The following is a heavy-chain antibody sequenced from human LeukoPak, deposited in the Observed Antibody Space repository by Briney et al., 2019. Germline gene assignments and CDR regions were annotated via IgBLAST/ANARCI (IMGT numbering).Heavy chain of an antibody. D-gene: IGHD5-12*01. J-gene: IGHJ4*02. CDR1: GGSISSYY. V-gene: IGHV4-59*08. CDR3: ARHRGATTPNFDY. CDR2: IYYSGST. Sequence: SETLSLTCTVSGGSISSYYWSSIRQPPGKGLEWIGYIYYSGSTNYNPSLKSRVTISVDTSKNQFSLKLSSVTAADTAVYYCARHRGATTPNFDYWGQGTLVTVSS.